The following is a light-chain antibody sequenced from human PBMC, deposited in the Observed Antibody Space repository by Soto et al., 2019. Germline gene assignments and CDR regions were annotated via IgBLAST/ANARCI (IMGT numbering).Light chain of an antibody. J-gene: IGKJ4*01. CDR3: QHFGTYPLT. CDR2: AAS. V-gene: IGKV3-20*01. CDR1: QSVSSSH. Sequence: DIELTQSPCTLSLSPGERATLSCRASQSVSSSHLAWYQQGPGKAPKLLIHAASARATGVPDRFSGSGSGTDFTLTISRLEPEDFAVYFCQHFGTYPLTFGGGTKVDIK.